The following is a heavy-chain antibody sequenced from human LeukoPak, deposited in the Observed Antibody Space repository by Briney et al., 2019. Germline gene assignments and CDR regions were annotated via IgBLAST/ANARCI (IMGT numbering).Heavy chain of an antibody. CDR2: IYYSGST. J-gene: IGHJ3*02. D-gene: IGHD5-24*01. Sequence: PSETLSLTCTVSGGSMINSHYWAWIRQSPGKGLEWIGSIYYSGSTYYNPSLKSRVTISVDTSKSQFSLELRSMTAADTAIYYCARNMAAVSRLDVFDIWGPGTMVTVSS. CDR3: ARNMAAVSRLDVFDI. V-gene: IGHV4-39*01. CDR1: GGSMINSHY.